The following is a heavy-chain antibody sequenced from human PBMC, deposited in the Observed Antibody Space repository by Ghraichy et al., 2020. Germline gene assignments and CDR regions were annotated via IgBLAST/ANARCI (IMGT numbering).Heavy chain of an antibody. CDR1: GGSFSGYY. J-gene: IGHJ4*02. V-gene: IGHV4-34*01. D-gene: IGHD2-21*01. CDR3: ARGGLLIAQYYFDY. CDR2: INHSGST. Sequence: SETLSLTCAVYGGSFSGYYWSWIRQPPGKGLEWIGEINHSGSTNYNPSLKSRVTISVDTSKNQFSLKLSSVTAADTAVYYCARGGLLIAQYYFDYWGQGPWSPSPQ.